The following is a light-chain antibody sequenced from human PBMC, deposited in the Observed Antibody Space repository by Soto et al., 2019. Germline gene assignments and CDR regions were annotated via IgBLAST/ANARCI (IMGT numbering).Light chain of an antibody. J-gene: IGLJ3*02. V-gene: IGLV2-11*01. Sequence: QSVLTQPRSVSGSPGQSVTISCTGTSSDVGGYNYVSWYQQHPGKAPKLMIYDVSKRPSGVPDPFSGSKSGNTASLTISGLQAEDEADYYCFSYAGSYTWVFGGGTKLSVL. CDR1: SSDVGGYNY. CDR3: FSYAGSYTWV. CDR2: DVS.